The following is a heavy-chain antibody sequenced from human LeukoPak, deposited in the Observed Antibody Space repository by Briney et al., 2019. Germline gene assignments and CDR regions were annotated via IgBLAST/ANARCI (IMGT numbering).Heavy chain of an antibody. CDR3: ARDLEAVAGTVDY. CDR2: ISYDGSNK. V-gene: IGHV3-30-3*01. CDR1: GFTFSSYA. J-gene: IGHJ4*02. Sequence: GRSLRLSCAASGFTFSSYAMHWVRQAPGKGLEWVAVISYDGSNKYYADSVKGRFTISRDNSKNTLYLQMNSLRAEDTAVYYCARDLEAVAGTVDYWGQGTLVTVSS. D-gene: IGHD6-19*01.